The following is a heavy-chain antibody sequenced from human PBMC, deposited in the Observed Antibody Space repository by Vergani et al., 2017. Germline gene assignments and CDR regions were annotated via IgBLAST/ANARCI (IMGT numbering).Heavy chain of an antibody. Sequence: EVQLVQSGAEVKKPGESLRISCKCSGYSFTSYWISWVRQMPGKGLEWMGRIDPSDSYTNYSPSFQGHVTISADKSISTAYLQWSSLKASDTSMYYCARVGCSYYDSSGYYYAPGGWFDPWGQGTLVTVSS. V-gene: IGHV5-10-1*03. CDR3: ARVGCSYYDSSGYYYAPGGWFDP. CDR1: GYSFTSYW. CDR2: IDPSDSYT. D-gene: IGHD3-22*01. J-gene: IGHJ5*02.